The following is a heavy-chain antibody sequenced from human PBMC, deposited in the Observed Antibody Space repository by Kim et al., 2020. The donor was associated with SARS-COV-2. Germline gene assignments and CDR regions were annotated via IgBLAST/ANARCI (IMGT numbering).Heavy chain of an antibody. D-gene: IGHD6-13*01. CDR3: AREIAAAGTFWFDP. Sequence: NPSRKSRVTISVDTSKNQFSLKLSSVTAADTAVYYCAREIAAAGTFWFDPWGQGTLVTVSS. J-gene: IGHJ5*02. V-gene: IGHV4-39*02.